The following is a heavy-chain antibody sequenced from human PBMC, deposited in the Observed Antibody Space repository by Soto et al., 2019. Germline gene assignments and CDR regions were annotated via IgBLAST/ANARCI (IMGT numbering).Heavy chain of an antibody. CDR1: GGSISSSSYY. J-gene: IGHJ6*02. D-gene: IGHD6-19*01. CDR2: IYYSGST. CDR3: AIRRGYRGWAYYYYYGMDV. V-gene: IGHV4-39*01. Sequence: QLQLQESGPGLVKPSETLSLTCTVSGGSISSSSYYWGWIRQPPGKGLEWIGSIYYSGSTYYNPSLKSRVTIAVDTSKNQFSLKLSSVTAADTAVYYCAIRRGYRGWAYYYYYGMDVWGQGTTVTVSS.